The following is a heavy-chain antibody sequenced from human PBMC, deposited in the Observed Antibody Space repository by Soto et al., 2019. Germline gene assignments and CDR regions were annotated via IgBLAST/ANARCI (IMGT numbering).Heavy chain of an antibody. J-gene: IGHJ5*02. D-gene: IGHD3-10*01. CDR2: IDGSGGTT. CDR1: GFPFSSTD. CDR3: AKLSGWFNT. Sequence: GGSLRLSCAASGFPFSSTDMTWVRQAPGKGLEWVSTIDGSGGTTYYADSVKGRFTISRDNSINTVFLQMNSLRADDTALYFCAKLSGWFNTWGEGALVTVAS. V-gene: IGHV3-23*01.